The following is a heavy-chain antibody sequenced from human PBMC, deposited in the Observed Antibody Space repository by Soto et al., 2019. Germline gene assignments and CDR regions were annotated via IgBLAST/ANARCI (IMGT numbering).Heavy chain of an antibody. CDR3: AKDPFESAYGSGSYYEGRFDY. Sequence: GWSLRLSCAASGFTFSSYAMSWVRQAPGKGLEWVSAISGSGGSTYYADSVKGRFTISRDNSKNTLYLQMNSLRAEDTAVYYCAKDPFESAYGSGSYYEGRFDYWGQGTLVTVSS. CDR2: ISGSGGST. V-gene: IGHV3-23*01. CDR1: GFTFSSYA. D-gene: IGHD3-10*01. J-gene: IGHJ4*02.